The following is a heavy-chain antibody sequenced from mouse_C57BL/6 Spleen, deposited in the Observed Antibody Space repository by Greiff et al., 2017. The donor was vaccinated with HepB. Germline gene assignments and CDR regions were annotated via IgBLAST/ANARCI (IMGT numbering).Heavy chain of an antibody. V-gene: IGHV14-4*01. J-gene: IGHJ1*03. CDR1: GFNIKDDY. D-gene: IGHD1-1*01. Sequence: EVMLVESGAELVRPGASVKLSCTASGFNIKDDYMHWVKQRPEQGLEWIGWIDPENGDTEYASKFQGKATITADTSSNTAYLQLSSLTSEDTAVYYCTTCDYGSSYYYWYFDVWGTGTTVTVSS. CDR2: IDPENGDT. CDR3: TTCDYGSSYYYWYFDV.